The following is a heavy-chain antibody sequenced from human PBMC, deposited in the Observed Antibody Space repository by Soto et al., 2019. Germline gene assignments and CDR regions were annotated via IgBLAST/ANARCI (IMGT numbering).Heavy chain of an antibody. CDR2: INTDGSTT. CDR3: VRIRRGDGYTFGY. CDR1: GFTLSNYW. Sequence: EVQLVESGGVSVQPGGSLRLSCTASGFTLSNYWMHWVRQAPGKGLVWVSRINTDGSTTTYADSVKGRFTISRDNANNTLYRQMNSLRDEDTAVYYCVRIRRGDGYTFGYWGQGTLVTVSS. V-gene: IGHV3-74*01. J-gene: IGHJ4*02. D-gene: IGHD5-12*01.